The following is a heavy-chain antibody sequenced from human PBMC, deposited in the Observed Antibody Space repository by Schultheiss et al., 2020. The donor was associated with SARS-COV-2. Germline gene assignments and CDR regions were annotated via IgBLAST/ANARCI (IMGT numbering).Heavy chain of an antibody. CDR3: ARVVFGSGPFDY. CDR1: GGSFSGYY. J-gene: IGHJ4*02. D-gene: IGHD3-3*01. V-gene: IGHV4-34*01. Sequence: SETLSLTCAVYGGSFSGYYWGWIRQPPGKGLEWIGEINHSGSTNYNPSLKSRVTISVDTSKNQFSLKLSSVTAADTAVYYCARVVFGSGPFDYWGQGTLVTVSS. CDR2: INHSGST.